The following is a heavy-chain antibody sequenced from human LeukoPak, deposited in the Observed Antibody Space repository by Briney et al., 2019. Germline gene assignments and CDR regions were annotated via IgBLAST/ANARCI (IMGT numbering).Heavy chain of an antibody. J-gene: IGHJ4*02. Sequence: GSLRLSCAASGFTFSTYGMHWVRQAPGKGLEWVAVIWYDGSNKYYADSVKGRFTISRDNAKNTLYLQMNSLRAEDTAVYYCARAVGPFDYWGQGTLVTVSS. V-gene: IGHV3-33*08. CDR3: ARAVGPFDY. D-gene: IGHD1-26*01. CDR1: GFTFSTYG. CDR2: IWYDGSNK.